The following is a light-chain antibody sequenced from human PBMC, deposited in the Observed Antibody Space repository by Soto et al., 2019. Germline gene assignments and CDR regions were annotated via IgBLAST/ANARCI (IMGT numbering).Light chain of an antibody. CDR1: SXNIGSNT. CDR3: AAWDDSLHGFYV. J-gene: IGLJ1*01. Sequence: QSVLTQPRSASGTPGQRVAISCSGSSXNIGSNTVNWYQQFPQTAPKLLIYSNNQRPSGVPDRFSGSKSGTSASLAISGLQSEDEADYYCAAWDDSLHGFYVFGTGTKVTLL. V-gene: IGLV1-44*01. CDR2: SNN.